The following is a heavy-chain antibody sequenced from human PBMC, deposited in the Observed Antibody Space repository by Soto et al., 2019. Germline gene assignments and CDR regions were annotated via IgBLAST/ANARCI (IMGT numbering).Heavy chain of an antibody. CDR2: VIPISGTA. Sequence: QVQLVQSGAEVKKPGSSVKVSCKASGGTFSSYAISWVRQAPGQGLEWMGGVIPISGTAKYAQKFQGRVTITAHESTSTAYMELSSLRSEDTAVYYCASDKWDGSQPRRAGSFNYWGQGTLVTVSS. J-gene: IGHJ4*02. CDR3: ASDKWDGSQPRRAGSFNY. CDR1: GGTFSSYA. V-gene: IGHV1-69*01. D-gene: IGHD6-13*01.